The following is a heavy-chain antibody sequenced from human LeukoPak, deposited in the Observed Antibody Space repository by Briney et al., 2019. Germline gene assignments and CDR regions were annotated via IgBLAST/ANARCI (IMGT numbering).Heavy chain of an antibody. CDR1: GYTLTELS. CDR2: FDPINGET. V-gene: IGHV1-24*01. D-gene: IGHD3-16*01. CDR3: ATDDGGAAQGFPMVDYYYGMDV. J-gene: IGHJ6*02. Sequence: ASVKVSCKVSGYTLTELSMHWVRQAPGKGLEWMGGFDPINGETIYAQKFQGRVTMTEDTSTDTAYMELSSLRSEDTAVYYCATDDGGAAQGFPMVDYYYGMDVWGQGTTVIVSS.